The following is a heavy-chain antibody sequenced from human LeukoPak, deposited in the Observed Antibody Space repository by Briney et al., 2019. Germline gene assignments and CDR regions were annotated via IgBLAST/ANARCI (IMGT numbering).Heavy chain of an antibody. D-gene: IGHD1-26*01. CDR2: IIPIFGTA. CDR1: GGTFISYA. Sequence: SVKVSCKASGGTFISYAISWVRQAPGQGLEWMGGIIPIFGTANYAQKFQGRVTITADESTSTAYMELSSLRSEDTAVYYCARVLSGGSYFFDYWGQGTLVTVSS. J-gene: IGHJ4*02. V-gene: IGHV1-69*13. CDR3: ARVLSGGSYFFDY.